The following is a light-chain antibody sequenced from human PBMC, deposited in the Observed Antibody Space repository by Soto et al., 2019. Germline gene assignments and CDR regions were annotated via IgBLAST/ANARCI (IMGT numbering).Light chain of an antibody. V-gene: IGLV1-47*01. CDR2: RTN. CDR3: AVWDARLSGHV. J-gene: IGLJ1*01. CDR1: SSNIGGYD. Sequence: QSVLTQPPSASGTPGQRVTISCSGTSSNIGGYDVHWYQHLPGTAPKVLIYRTNQRPSGVPDRFSASKSGTSASLAISGLRSEDAADYYCAVWDARLSGHVFGTGTKLTVL.